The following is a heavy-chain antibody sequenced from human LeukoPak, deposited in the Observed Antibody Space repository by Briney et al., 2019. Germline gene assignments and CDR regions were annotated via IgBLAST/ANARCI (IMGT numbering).Heavy chain of an antibody. CDR2: INHGGST. Sequence: SETLSLTCAVYGGSLSAYYWTWIRQPPGKGLEWIGEINHGGSTNYNPSLKSRVTISVDTSKNQFSLKLSSVTAADTAVYYCARGEVLRPYWSGYQRGWFDPWGQGTLVTVSS. V-gene: IGHV4-34*01. CDR3: ARGEVLRPYWSGYQRGWFDP. D-gene: IGHD3-3*01. CDR1: GGSLSAYY. J-gene: IGHJ5*02.